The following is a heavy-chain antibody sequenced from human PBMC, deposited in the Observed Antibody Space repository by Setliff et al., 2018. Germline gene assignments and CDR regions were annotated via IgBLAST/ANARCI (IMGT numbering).Heavy chain of an antibody. J-gene: IGHJ3*02. D-gene: IGHD4-17*01. Sequence: SETLSLTCTVSGRPISSGGYYWSWIRQHPGKGLEWIGYIYYSGSTYYNPSLKSRVTISVDTSKNQFSLKLSFVTAADTAVYYCARDPLTTNRRRAFDIWGQGTMVTVSS. CDR2: IYYSGST. V-gene: IGHV4-31*02. CDR1: GRPISSGGYY. CDR3: ARDPLTTNRRRAFDI.